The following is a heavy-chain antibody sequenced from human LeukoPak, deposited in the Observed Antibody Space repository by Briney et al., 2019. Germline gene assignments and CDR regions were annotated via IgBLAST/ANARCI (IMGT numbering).Heavy chain of an antibody. CDR1: GYAYTSYY. Sequence: EASVKVSCKASGYAYTSYYMHWVRQAPGQGLEWMGIINPSNGGTSYAQKFQGRLTMTRDTPTTTVYMELSSLRSDDTAIYYCARDQVFLGYCSTTTRPTTNWFDPWGQGTLVTGSS. CDR3: ARDQVFLGYCSTTTRPTTNWFDP. J-gene: IGHJ5*02. D-gene: IGHD2-2*01. V-gene: IGHV1-46*01. CDR2: INPSNGGT.